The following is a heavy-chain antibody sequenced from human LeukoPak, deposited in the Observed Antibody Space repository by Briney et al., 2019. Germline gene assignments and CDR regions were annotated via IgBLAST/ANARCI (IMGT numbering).Heavy chain of an antibody. D-gene: IGHD2-15*01. CDR3: ARGGERYCSGGSCYDGFDY. CDR1: GFTVSSNY. J-gene: IGHJ4*02. V-gene: IGHV3-53*01. CDR2: IYSGGST. Sequence: GGSLRLSCAASGFTVSSNYMSWVRQAPEKGLEWVSVIYSGGSTYYADSVKGRFTISRDNSKNTLYLQMDSLRAEDTAVYYCARGGERYCSGGSCYDGFDYWGQGTLVTVSS.